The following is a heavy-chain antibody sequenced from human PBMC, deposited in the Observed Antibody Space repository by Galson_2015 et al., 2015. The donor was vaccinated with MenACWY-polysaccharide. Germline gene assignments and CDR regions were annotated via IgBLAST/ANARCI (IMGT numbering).Heavy chain of an antibody. CDR2: TYYRSKWNN. CDR1: GDSVSSDSAA. V-gene: IGHV6-1*01. CDR3: AREPKQLPSPYSYYFLMDV. D-gene: IGHD1-26*01. J-gene: IGHJ6*03. Sequence: CAISGDSVSSDSAAWNWIRESPSRDLEWLGRTYYRSKWNNDYAVSVKGRITITPDTSNNQVSLQLLSATPEDTGIYFCAREPKQLPSPYSYYFLMDVWGKGTAVIVSS.